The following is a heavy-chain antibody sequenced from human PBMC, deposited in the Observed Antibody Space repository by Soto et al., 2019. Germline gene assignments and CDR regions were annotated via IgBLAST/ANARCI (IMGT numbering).Heavy chain of an antibody. CDR2: FIPIVGAA. CDR3: ARRSGSHSNGFHI. V-gene: IGHV1-69*01. D-gene: IGHD1-26*01. Sequence: QVQLVQSGAEVKKPGSSLKVSCKASGGNFRNYAISWVRQALGEGLEWMGGFIPIVGAANYAPTFQGRVRITADDATSTAYMELNSLKFDDTAMYYGARRSGSHSNGFHIWGQGIMVTVSS. J-gene: IGHJ3*02. CDR1: GGNFRNYA.